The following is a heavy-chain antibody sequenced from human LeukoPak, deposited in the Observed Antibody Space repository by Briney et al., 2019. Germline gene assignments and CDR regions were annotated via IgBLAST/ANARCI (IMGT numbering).Heavy chain of an antibody. CDR2: TNLHGTTV. V-gene: IGHV3-74*01. Sequence: PGGSLRLSCAASGFTFSIYSMNWVRQAPGKGLVWVARTNLHGTTVDYADSVKGRFTISRDNAKNTLFLQMNSLRAEDTAVYYCASAYTYVRLGDHWGQGTLVTVSS. J-gene: IGHJ4*02. D-gene: IGHD3-16*01. CDR3: ASAYTYVRLGDH. CDR1: GFTFSIYS.